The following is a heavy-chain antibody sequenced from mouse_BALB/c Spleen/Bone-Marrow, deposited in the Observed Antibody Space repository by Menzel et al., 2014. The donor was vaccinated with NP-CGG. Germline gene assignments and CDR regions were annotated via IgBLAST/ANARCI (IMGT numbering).Heavy chain of an antibody. CDR1: GFNIKDTY. CDR3: SSYAMDY. Sequence: VQLQQPGAELVKPGASVKLSCTASGFNIKDTYMHWVKQRPEQGLEWIGRIDPANGNTKYDPKFQGKATITADTSSNTAYLQLSSLKSEDTAVYYGSSYAMDYWGQGTSVTVSS. J-gene: IGHJ4*01. V-gene: IGHV14-3*02. CDR2: IDPANGNT.